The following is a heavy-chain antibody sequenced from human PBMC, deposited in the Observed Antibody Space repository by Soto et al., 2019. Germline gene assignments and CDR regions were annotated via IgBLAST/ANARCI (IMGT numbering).Heavy chain of an antibody. Sequence: QVQLVQSGAEVKKPGASVKVSCKASGYTFTSYAMHWVRQAPGQRLEWMGWINAGNGHTKYSQKFQGRVTITRDTSASTAYMELTSLRCEDTAVYYCARSSGFYYVDHWGQGTLVTVSS. CDR3: ARSSGFYYVDH. D-gene: IGHD3-22*01. CDR2: INAGNGHT. J-gene: IGHJ4*02. CDR1: GYTFTSYA. V-gene: IGHV1-3*01.